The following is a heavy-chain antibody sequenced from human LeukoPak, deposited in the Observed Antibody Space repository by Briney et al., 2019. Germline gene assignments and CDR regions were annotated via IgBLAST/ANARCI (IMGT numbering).Heavy chain of an antibody. D-gene: IGHD3-22*01. J-gene: IGHJ4*02. CDR3: ARNGDYYEKSGYYYLFDF. Sequence: SETLSLTCTVSGGSINNYYWSWIRQPPGKGLEYIGYIYYSGSANYNPSLKSRVTISVDPSKDQFSLKLSSVTAADTAVYYCARNGDYYEKSGYYYLFDFWGQGTLVTVSS. CDR1: GGSINNYY. CDR2: IYYSGSA. V-gene: IGHV4-59*01.